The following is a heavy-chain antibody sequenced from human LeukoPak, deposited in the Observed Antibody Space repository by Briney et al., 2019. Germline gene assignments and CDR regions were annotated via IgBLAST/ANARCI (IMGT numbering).Heavy chain of an antibody. J-gene: IGHJ4*01. CDR3: STDPRLQIY. D-gene: IGHD5-18*01. CDR1: GFGFSDSY. V-gene: IGHV3-11*01. CDR2: ISGSGSDM. Sequence: GGSLRLSCVVFGFGFSDSYMTWIRQTPGKGLEWLAYISGSGSDMYYADSVKGRFTISRDNAKNSLYLQMNSLRPDDTALYYCSTDPRLQIYWGHGTLVTVSS.